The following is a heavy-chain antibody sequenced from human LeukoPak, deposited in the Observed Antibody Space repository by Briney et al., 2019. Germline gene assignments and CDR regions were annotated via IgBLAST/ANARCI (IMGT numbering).Heavy chain of an antibody. CDR3: AGTHYDFWSGLTYYYYGMDV. V-gene: IGHV4-59*01. CDR2: IYYSGST. CDR1: GGSISSYY. Sequence: SETLSLTCTVSGGSISSYYWSWIRQPPGKGLEWIGYIYYSGSTNYNPSLKSRVTISVDTSKNQFSLKLSSVTAADTAVYYCAGTHYDFWSGLTYYYYGMDVWGQGTTVTVSS. J-gene: IGHJ6*02. D-gene: IGHD3-3*01.